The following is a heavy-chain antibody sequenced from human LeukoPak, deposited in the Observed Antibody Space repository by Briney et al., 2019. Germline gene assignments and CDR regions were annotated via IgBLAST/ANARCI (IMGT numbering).Heavy chain of an antibody. J-gene: IGHJ4*02. Sequence: PGGSLRLSCAASGFTFSNYAMSWVRQTPGKGLEWVSAISGSGNSAYYADSVKGRFTISRDTSKNTLFLQIDSLRAEDTAVYYCAKASGSTGHYYFDSWGQGTLVTVSS. V-gene: IGHV3-23*01. CDR1: GFTFSNYA. D-gene: IGHD2-8*02. CDR2: ISGSGNSA. CDR3: AKASGSTGHYYFDS.